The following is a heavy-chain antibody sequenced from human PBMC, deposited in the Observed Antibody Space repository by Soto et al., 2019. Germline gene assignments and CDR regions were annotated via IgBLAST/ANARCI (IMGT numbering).Heavy chain of an antibody. J-gene: IGHJ4*02. CDR3: ARAGSGRGLDY. CDR1: GGSFSGYY. CDR2: INHSGST. Sequence: SETLSLTCAVYGGSFSGYYWSWIRQPPGKGLEWIGEINHSGSTNYNPSLKSRVTISVDTSKNQFSLKLSSVTAADTGVYYCARAGSGRGLDYWGQGTLVTVSS. D-gene: IGHD6-19*01. V-gene: IGHV4-34*01.